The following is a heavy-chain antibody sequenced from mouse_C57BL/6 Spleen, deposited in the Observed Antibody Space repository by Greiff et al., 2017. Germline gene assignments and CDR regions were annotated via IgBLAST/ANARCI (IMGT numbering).Heavy chain of an antibody. CDR1: GYAFTNYL. CDR2: INPGSGGT. Sequence: QVQLQQPGAELVRPGTSVKVSCKASGYAFTNYLIEWVKQRPGPGLEWIGVINPGSGGTNYNEKFKGKATLTADKSSSTAYMQLSSLTSEDSAVYFCARLGRGFAYWGQGTLVTVSA. J-gene: IGHJ3*01. V-gene: IGHV1-54*01. CDR3: ARLGRGFAY.